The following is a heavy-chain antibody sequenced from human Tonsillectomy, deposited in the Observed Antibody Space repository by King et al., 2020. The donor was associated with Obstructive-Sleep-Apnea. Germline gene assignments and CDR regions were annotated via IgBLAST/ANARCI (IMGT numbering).Heavy chain of an antibody. CDR2: IYYSGST. J-gene: IGHJ2*01. CDR1: GGSISSADYY. Sequence: VQLQESGPGLVKPSQTLSLTCTVSGGSISSADYYCSWIRQPPGKGLEWIGYIYYSGSTYYNPSLESRVTMSVDTSKNQFSLKLSSVTAADTAVYYCARGYWSFDLWGRGTLVTVSS. V-gene: IGHV4-30-4*01. CDR3: ARGYWSFDL.